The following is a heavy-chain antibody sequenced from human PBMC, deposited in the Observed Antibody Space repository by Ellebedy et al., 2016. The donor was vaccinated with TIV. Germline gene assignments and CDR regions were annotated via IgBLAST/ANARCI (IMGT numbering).Heavy chain of an antibody. D-gene: IGHD3-22*01. CDR1: GFTFSSYG. Sequence: ESLKISCAASGFTFSSYGMHWVRQPPGKGLEYIGSIYYSGSTYYNPSLKSRVTISVDTSKNQFSLKLSSVTAADTAVYYCASRAYDSTGYYRYWGQGSLVTVSS. V-gene: IGHV4-39*01. J-gene: IGHJ4*02. CDR3: ASRAYDSTGYYRY. CDR2: IYYSGST.